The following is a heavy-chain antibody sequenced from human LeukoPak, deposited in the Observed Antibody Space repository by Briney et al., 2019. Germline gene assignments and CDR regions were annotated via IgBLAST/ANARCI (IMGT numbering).Heavy chain of an antibody. D-gene: IGHD6-13*01. Sequence: SETLSLTCTVSGGSISSYYWSWIRQPAGKGLEWIGEINHSGSTNYNPSLKSRVTISVDTSKNQFSLKLSSVTAADTAVYYCARGVAAAGYYYYYYMDVWGKGTTVTVSS. V-gene: IGHV4-34*01. J-gene: IGHJ6*03. CDR1: GGSISSYY. CDR2: INHSGST. CDR3: ARGVAAAGYYYYYYMDV.